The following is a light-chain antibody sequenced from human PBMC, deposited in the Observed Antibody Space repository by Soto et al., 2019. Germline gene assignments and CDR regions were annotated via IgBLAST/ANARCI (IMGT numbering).Light chain of an antibody. Sequence: QSALTQPASLSGSPGQSITISCTGTSTDIGSYNYVSWYQQHPGKAPKLMIFDVSYRPSGISDRFSGSKSGNTASLTISGVQPEDEADYYCSSHGASSTLFGGGTKVTVL. V-gene: IGLV2-14*03. J-gene: IGLJ2*01. CDR2: DVS. CDR1: STDIGSYNY. CDR3: SSHGASSTL.